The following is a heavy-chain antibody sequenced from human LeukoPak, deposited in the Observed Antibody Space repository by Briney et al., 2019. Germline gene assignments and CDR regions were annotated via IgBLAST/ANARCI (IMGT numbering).Heavy chain of an antibody. CDR2: ISGSGGST. Sequence: GSLRLSCAASGFTFSSYAMSWVRQAPGKGLEWVSAISGSGGSTYYADSVKGRFTISRDNSKNTLYLQMNSLRAEDTAVYYCAKHYSDSSGYYYIRGEYYFDYWGQRTLVTVSS. CDR1: GFTFSSYA. V-gene: IGHV3-23*01. CDR3: AKHYSDSSGYYYIRGEYYFDY. D-gene: IGHD3-22*01. J-gene: IGHJ4*02.